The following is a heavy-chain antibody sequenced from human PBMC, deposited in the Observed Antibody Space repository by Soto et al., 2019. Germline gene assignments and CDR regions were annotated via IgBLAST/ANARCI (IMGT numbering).Heavy chain of an antibody. CDR3: ASPTGGYIHY. CDR2: IRSKTNNYAT. V-gene: IGHV3-73*01. J-gene: IGHJ4*02. CDR1: GFAFSGSA. Sequence: PGGSLRLSCAASGFAFSGSAIHWVRQASGKGLEWVGRIRSKTNNYATAYAASMKGRFSISRDDSQSTAFLELNSLKADDTAVYYCASPTGGYIHYFGRGTLVTVPS. D-gene: IGHD7-27*01.